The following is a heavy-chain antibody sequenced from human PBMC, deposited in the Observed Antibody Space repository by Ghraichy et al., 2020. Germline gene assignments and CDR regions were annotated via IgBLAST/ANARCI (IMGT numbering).Heavy chain of an antibody. J-gene: IGHJ6*02. Sequence: GGSLRLSCAASGFTFSSYGMHWVRQAPGKGLEWVAYIRYDGSNKYYADSVKGRFTISRDNSKNTLYLQMNSLRAEDTAVYYCAKDTLGLMVYAGDYYGMDVWGQGTTVTVSS. D-gene: IGHD2-8*01. CDR1: GFTFSSYG. CDR2: IRYDGSNK. V-gene: IGHV3-30*02. CDR3: AKDTLGLMVYAGDYYGMDV.